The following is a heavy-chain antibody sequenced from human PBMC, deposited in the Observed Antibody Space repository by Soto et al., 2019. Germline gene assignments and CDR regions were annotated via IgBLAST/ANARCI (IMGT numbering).Heavy chain of an antibody. J-gene: IGHJ4*02. CDR2: INPNSGAT. CDR1: GYTFIGYY. V-gene: IGHV1-2*02. CDR3: ARDLESTIGDFDF. Sequence: GASVKVSCKTSGYTFIGYYIHWVRQAPGQGLEWMGWINPNSGATNYAQKFQGRVSMTRDTSITTAYMELSRLRSDDTAVYYCARDLESTIGDFDFWGQGTPVTVSS. D-gene: IGHD5-12*01.